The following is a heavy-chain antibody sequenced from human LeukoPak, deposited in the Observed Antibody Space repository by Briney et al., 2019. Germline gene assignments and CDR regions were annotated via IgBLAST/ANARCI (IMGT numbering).Heavy chain of an antibody. D-gene: IGHD2-8*01. CDR3: ARRSLMVYNTWFDP. Sequence: ASVKVSCKASGYTFTSYDINWVRQATGQGLEWMGWMNPNSGNTGYAQKFQGRVTMTRNTSISTAYMELSSLRSEDTAVYYCARRSLMVYNTWFDPWGQGTLVTVSS. J-gene: IGHJ5*02. V-gene: IGHV1-8*01. CDR2: MNPNSGNT. CDR1: GYTFTSYD.